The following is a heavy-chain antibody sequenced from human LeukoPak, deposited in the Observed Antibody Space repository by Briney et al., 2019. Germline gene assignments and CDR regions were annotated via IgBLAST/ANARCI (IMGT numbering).Heavy chain of an antibody. Sequence: ASVKVSCKASGYTFTNYAMHWVRQAPGQRLEWMGWINTGNGNTKYSQEFQGRVTITRDTSASTAYMELSSLRSEDMAVYYCARARGSVWSSSWDGEFDYWGQGTLVTVSS. V-gene: IGHV1-3*03. D-gene: IGHD6-13*01. J-gene: IGHJ4*02. CDR1: GYTFTNYA. CDR3: ARARGSVWSSSWDGEFDY. CDR2: INTGNGNT.